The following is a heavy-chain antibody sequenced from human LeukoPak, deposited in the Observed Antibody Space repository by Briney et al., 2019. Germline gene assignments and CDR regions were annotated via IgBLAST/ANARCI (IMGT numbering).Heavy chain of an antibody. D-gene: IGHD6-13*01. CDR1: GYTFTDYY. CDR2: INPKSGGT. J-gene: IGHJ6*02. CDR3: ARAHYSSSRAIEIYGMDV. Sequence: GASVKVSCKASGYTFTDYYMHWVRQAPGQGLEWMGWINPKSGGTNYAQKFQGRVTMTRDTSISTAYMELSRLRSDDTAVYYCARAHYSSSRAIEIYGMDVWGQGTTVTVSS. V-gene: IGHV1-2*02.